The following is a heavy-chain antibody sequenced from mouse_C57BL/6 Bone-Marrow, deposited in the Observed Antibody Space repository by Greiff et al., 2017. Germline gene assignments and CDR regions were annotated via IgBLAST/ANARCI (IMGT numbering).Heavy chain of an antibody. J-gene: IGHJ2*01. CDR3: ARGAYYGYDPYYFDY. CDR2: IYPRSGNT. CDR1: GYTFTSYG. V-gene: IGHV1-81*01. D-gene: IGHD2-2*01. Sequence: VQLQQSGAELARPGASVKLSCKASGYTFTSYGISWVKQRTGQGLEWIGEIYPRSGNTYYNEKFKGKATLTADKSSSTAYMELRSLTSEDSAVYFCARGAYYGYDPYYFDYWGQGTTLTVSS.